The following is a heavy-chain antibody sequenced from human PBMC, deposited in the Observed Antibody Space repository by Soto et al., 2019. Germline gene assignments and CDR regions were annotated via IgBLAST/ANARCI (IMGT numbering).Heavy chain of an antibody. CDR1: GCTFSNYW. Sequence: EVQLVESGGGLVQPGGSLRLSCAGSGCTFSNYWMHWVRQAPGKGLEWVSRIDHDGPTDYADSVRGRFTISSDNAENTLYLQMNSLRPEDTAVYYCVRDSHGDYWGQGTLVTVSS. V-gene: IGHV3-74*01. CDR3: VRDSHGDY. CDR2: IDHDGPT. J-gene: IGHJ4*02.